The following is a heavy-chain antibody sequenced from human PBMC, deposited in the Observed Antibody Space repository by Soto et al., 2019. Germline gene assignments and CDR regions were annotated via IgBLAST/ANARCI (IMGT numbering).Heavy chain of an antibody. Sequence: QVQLVQSGAEVKKPGSSVKVSCKASGGTFSSYAISWVRQAPGQGLDWMGGIIPIFGTANYAQKFQGRVTITADESTSTAYMELISLRYEDTAVYYCARDRTLVGRYWGGVFDYWGKGTLVTVSS. D-gene: IGHD1-26*01. V-gene: IGHV1-69*01. CDR2: IIPIFGTA. J-gene: IGHJ4*02. CDR3: ARDRTLVGRYWGGVFDY. CDR1: GGTFSSYA.